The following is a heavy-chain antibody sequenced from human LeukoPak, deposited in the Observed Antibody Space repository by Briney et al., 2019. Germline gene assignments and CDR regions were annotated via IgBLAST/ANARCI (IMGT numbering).Heavy chain of an antibody. CDR1: GFTFSSYG. V-gene: IGHV3-30*02. J-gene: IGHJ4*02. Sequence: PGGSLRLSCAASGFTFSSYGMHWVRQAPGKGLEWVAVIRYDGSNKYYADSVKGRFTISRDNSKNTLYLQMNSLRAEDTAVYYCAKDAGTYYYDSSGYGDYWGQGTLVTVSS. CDR2: IRYDGSNK. D-gene: IGHD3-22*01. CDR3: AKDAGTYYYDSSGYGDY.